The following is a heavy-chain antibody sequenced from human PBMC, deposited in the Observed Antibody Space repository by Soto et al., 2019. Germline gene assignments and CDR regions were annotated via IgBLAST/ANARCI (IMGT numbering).Heavy chain of an antibody. V-gene: IGHV3-33*01. CDR1: GFTFSSYG. CDR3: ARWRIVGASGAFDI. Sequence: GGSLRLSCAASGFTFSSYGMHWVRQAPGKGLEWVAVIWYDGSNKYYADSVKGRFTISRDNSKNTLYLQMNSLRAEDTAVYYCARWRIVGASGAFDIWGQGTMVTVSS. J-gene: IGHJ3*02. CDR2: IWYDGSNK. D-gene: IGHD1-26*01.